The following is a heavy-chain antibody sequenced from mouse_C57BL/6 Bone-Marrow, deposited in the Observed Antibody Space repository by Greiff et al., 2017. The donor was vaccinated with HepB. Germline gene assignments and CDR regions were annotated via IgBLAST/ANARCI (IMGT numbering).Heavy chain of an antibody. Sequence: EVMLVESGGGLVQPGGSLKLSCAASGFTFSDYGMAWVRQAPRKGPEWVAFISNLAYSIYYADTVTGRFTISRENAKNTLYLEMSSLRSEDTAMYYCARLRGYYSNYYAMDYWGQGTSVTVSS. J-gene: IGHJ4*01. V-gene: IGHV5-15*01. CDR2: ISNLAYSI. D-gene: IGHD2-5*01. CDR3: ARLRGYYSNYYAMDY. CDR1: GFTFSDYG.